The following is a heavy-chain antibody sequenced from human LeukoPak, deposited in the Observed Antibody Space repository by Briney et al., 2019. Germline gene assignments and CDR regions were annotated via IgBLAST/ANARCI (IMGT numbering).Heavy chain of an antibody. CDR1: GGSFSGYY. CDR2: INHSGST. V-gene: IGHV4-34*01. D-gene: IGHD5-24*01. CDR3: ARDRHGRDGYNWELYYFDY. Sequence: PSETLSLTCAVCGGSFSGYYWSWIRQPPGKGLEWIGEINHSGSTNYNPSLKSRVTISVDTSKNQFSLKLSSVTAADTAVYYCARDRHGRDGYNWELYYFDYWGQGTLVTVSS. J-gene: IGHJ4*02.